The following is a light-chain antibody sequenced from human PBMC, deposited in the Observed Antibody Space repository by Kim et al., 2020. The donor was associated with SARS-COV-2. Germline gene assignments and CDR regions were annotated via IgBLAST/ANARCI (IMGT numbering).Light chain of an antibody. CDR1: KLGDKY. CDR2: QDS. V-gene: IGLV3-1*01. CDR3: QAWDSSIVV. J-gene: IGLJ2*01. Sequence: SYELTQPPSVSVSPGQTASITCSGDKLGDKYACWYQQKPGQSPVLVIYQDSKRPSGIPVRFSGSNSGNTATLTISGTQAMDEADYYCQAWDSSIVVFGGGTQLTVL.